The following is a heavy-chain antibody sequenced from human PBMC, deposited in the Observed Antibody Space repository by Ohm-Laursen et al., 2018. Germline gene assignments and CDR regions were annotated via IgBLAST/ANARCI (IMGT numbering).Heavy chain of an antibody. CDR2: IKRKADGETT. D-gene: IGHD6-13*01. CDR1: GFTFSDYY. Sequence: SLRLSCTASGFTFSDYYMSWIRQAPGKGLEWVGRIKRKADGETTDYAAPVKGRFTISRDDSKNTLYLQMNSLKTEDTAVYYCTRPRGSMDVWGQGTTVTVSS. V-gene: IGHV3-15*01. CDR3: TRPRGSMDV. J-gene: IGHJ6*02.